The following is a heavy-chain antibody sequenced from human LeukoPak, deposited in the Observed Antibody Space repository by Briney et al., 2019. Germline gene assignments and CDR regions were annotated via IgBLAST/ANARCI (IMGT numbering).Heavy chain of an antibody. J-gene: IGHJ3*02. CDR2: FDIEDGEK. V-gene: IGHV1-24*01. D-gene: IGHD6-13*01. CDR3: AKDLGGLAASVIDAFDI. Sequence: ASVKVSCKVSGYTLTVLSMDWVRQAHGKGLELMGVFDIEDGEKIYAKKCQGTVNMTEETSTDTAYMALNSLRTEDTAVYYCAKDLGGLAASVIDAFDIWGQGTMVTVSS. CDR1: GYTLTVLS.